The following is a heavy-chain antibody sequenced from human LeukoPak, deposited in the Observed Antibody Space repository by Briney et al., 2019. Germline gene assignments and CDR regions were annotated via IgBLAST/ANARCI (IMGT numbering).Heavy chain of an antibody. CDR2: IYSGGGT. V-gene: IGHV3-66*01. D-gene: IGHD5-18*01. J-gene: IGHJ6*02. CDR1: GFTVSSNY. Sequence: PGGSLRLSCAASGFTVSSNYMSWVRQAPGKGLEWVSVIYSGGGTYYADSVKGRFTISRDNSKNTLYLQMNSLRAEDTAVYYCARGDTAMVHPGPYYYYGMDVWGQGTTVTVSS. CDR3: ARGDTAMVHPGPYYYYGMDV.